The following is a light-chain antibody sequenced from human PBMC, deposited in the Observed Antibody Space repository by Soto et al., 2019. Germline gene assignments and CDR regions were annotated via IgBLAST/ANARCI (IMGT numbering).Light chain of an antibody. CDR2: GAS. CDR1: QSVSSN. Sequence: EIVFTQSPGTLSVFPGERATLSCRDSQSVSSNLAWHPQRPGQAPRLLIYGASTRETGIPARFSCSGAGTEFTRTISSLQSEDFQVDYCPQYNNWSWTFGQGTKVDIK. J-gene: IGKJ1*01. CDR3: PQYNNWSWT. V-gene: IGKV3-15*01.